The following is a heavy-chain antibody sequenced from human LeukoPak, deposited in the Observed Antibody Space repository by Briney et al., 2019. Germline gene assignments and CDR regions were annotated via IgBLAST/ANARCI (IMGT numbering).Heavy chain of an antibody. Sequence: PGGSLRLSCAASVFTFSSYAVSWVRQATGEGLKWVSAISGSGGSTYYADSVKGRFSISRDNSKNTLYLQMNSLRAEDTAVYYCAREADCTDGSCYRGAFDIWGQGTMITVSS. J-gene: IGHJ3*02. D-gene: IGHD2-15*01. CDR3: AREADCTDGSCYRGAFDI. CDR1: VFTFSSYA. V-gene: IGHV3-23*01. CDR2: ISGSGGST.